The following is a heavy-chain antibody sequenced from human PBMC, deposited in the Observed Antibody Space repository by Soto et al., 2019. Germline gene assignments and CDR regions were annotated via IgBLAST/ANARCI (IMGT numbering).Heavy chain of an antibody. J-gene: IGHJ4*02. CDR1: GFTFSSYG. V-gene: IGHV3-30*18. Sequence: QVQLVESGGGVVQPGRSLRLSCAASGFTFSSYGMHWVRQAPGKGLEWVAVISYDGSNKYYADSVKGRFTISRDNSKNTLYLQMNSLRAEDTAVYYCAKEYHSVDDSVVVVAGMDYWGQGTPVPVSS. D-gene: IGHD2-15*01. CDR3: AKEYHSVDDSVVVVAGMDY. CDR2: ISYDGSNK.